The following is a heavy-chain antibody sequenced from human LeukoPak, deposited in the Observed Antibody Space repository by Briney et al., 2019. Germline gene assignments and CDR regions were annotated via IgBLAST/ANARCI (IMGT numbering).Heavy chain of an antibody. J-gene: IGHJ4*02. CDR1: GGSFSGYY. CDR2: INHSGST. CDR3: ARGLTSIYYDRSGYYFDY. D-gene: IGHD3-22*01. Sequence: SETLSLTCAVYGGSFSGYYWSWIRQPPGKGLEWIGEINHSGSTNYNPSLKSRVTISVDTSKNQFSLKLSSVTAADTAVYYCARGLTSIYYDRSGYYFDYWGQGTLVTVSS. V-gene: IGHV4-34*01.